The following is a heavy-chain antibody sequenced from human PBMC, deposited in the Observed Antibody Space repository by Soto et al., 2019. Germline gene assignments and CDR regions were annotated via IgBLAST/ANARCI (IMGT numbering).Heavy chain of an antibody. V-gene: IGHV3-48*02. D-gene: IGHD6-13*01. CDR1: GFTYSSYA. CDR2: ISSGRPTT. CDR3: ARGGAGRPDY. J-gene: IGHJ4*02. Sequence: EVQLLESGGGLVQPGGSLRLSCAASGFTYSSYALAWVRQAPGKGLEWVSYISSGRPTTNYADSVKGRFTISRDNAKSSLYLQLNSLRDDDTAVYYCARGGAGRPDYWGQGTLVIVSS.